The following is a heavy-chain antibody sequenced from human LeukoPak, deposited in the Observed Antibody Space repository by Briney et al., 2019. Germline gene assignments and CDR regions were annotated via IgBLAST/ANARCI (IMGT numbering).Heavy chain of an antibody. CDR2: ISYDGSNK. CDR1: GFTFSSYA. Sequence: GGSLRLSCAASGFTFSSYAMHWVRQAPGKGLEWVAVISYDGSNKYYADSVKGRFTISRDNSKNTLYLQMNSLRAEDTAVYYCARDVYYYGSGSEYSAEYYYGMDVWGQGTTVTVSS. J-gene: IGHJ6*02. CDR3: ARDVYYYGSGSEYSAEYYYGMDV. D-gene: IGHD3-10*01. V-gene: IGHV3-30-3*01.